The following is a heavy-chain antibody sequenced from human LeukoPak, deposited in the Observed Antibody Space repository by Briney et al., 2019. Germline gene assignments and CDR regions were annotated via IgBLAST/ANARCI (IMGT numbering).Heavy chain of an antibody. Sequence: SQTLSLTCTVSGGSISSGGYYWSWIRQHPGKGLEWIGYIYYSGSTYYNPSLKSRVTISVDTSKNQFPLKLSSVTAADTAVYYCARDRWVDTAMVQGGMDVWGQGTTVTVSS. V-gene: IGHV4-31*03. D-gene: IGHD5-18*01. CDR3: ARDRWVDTAMVQGGMDV. CDR2: IYYSGST. J-gene: IGHJ6*02. CDR1: GGSISSGGYY.